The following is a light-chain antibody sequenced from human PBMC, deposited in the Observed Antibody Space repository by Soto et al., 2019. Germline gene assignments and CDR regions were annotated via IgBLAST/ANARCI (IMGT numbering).Light chain of an antibody. CDR1: SSDVGSYNL. CDR3: CSYAGSSNLV. Sequence: QSGLTQPASVSGSPGQSITISCTGTSSDVGSYNLVSWYQQHPGKAPKLMIYEGSKRPSGVSNRFSGSKSGNTASLTISGLQAEDEADYYCCSYAGSSNLVFGGGTQLTVL. CDR2: EGS. J-gene: IGLJ2*01. V-gene: IGLV2-23*01.